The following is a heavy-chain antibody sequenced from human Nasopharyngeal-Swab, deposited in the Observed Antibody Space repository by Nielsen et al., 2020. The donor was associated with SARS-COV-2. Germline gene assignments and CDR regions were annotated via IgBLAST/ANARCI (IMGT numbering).Heavy chain of an antibody. V-gene: IGHV4-39*07. J-gene: IGHJ4*02. CDR2: IYYTAST. Sequence: SETLSLTCTVSGGSFSSTNYYWVCIRQPPGKGLEWIGSIYYTASTYYNPSLKSRVTISVDTSKNQFSLKLSSVTAADTAVYYCARVVVWSSWPYDYWGQGTLVTVAS. CDR3: ARVVVWSSWPYDY. CDR1: GGSFSSTNYY. D-gene: IGHD6-13*01.